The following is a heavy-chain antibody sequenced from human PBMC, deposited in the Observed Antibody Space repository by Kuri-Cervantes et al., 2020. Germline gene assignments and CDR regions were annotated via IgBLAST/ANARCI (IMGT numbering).Heavy chain of an antibody. V-gene: IGHV1-46*01. CDR3: AREQSDADWFDP. J-gene: IGHJ5*02. CDR1: GYTFTGYY. Sequence: ASVNVPCKASGYTFTGYYMHWVRQAPGQGLEWMGVINPDGDSTTYAQKFQGRLTMTRDTSTSTVYIELSRLRYEDTATYYCAREQSDADWFDPWGQGTLVTVSS. CDR2: INPDGDST. D-gene: IGHD5-24*01.